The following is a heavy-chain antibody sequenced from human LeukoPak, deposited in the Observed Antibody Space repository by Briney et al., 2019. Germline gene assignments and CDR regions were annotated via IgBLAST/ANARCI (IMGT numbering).Heavy chain of an antibody. V-gene: IGHV1-69*05. D-gene: IGHD1-26*01. CDR2: IFPIFGTA. Sequence: ASVKVSCKASGGTFSSYAISWVRQAPGQGLEWMGRIFPIFGTANYAQKFQGRVTITTDESTSTAYMELSSLRSEDTAVYYCAASTGFECWFDPWGQGTLVTVSS. J-gene: IGHJ5*02. CDR1: GGTFSSYA. CDR3: AASTGFECWFDP.